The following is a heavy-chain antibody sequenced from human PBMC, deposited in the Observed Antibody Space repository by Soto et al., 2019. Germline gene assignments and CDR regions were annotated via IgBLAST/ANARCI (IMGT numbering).Heavy chain of an antibody. D-gene: IGHD2-2*01. J-gene: IGHJ5*02. Sequence: QLQLQESGPGLVKPSETLSLTCTVSGGSISSSSYYWGWIRQPPGKGLEWIGSIYYSGSTYYNPSLKSRVTISVETSKNQFSLKLSSVTAADTAVYYCARHARYRSVVPAVARDPLLDWFDPWGQGTLVTVSS. V-gene: IGHV4-39*01. CDR3: ARHARYRSVVPAVARDPLLDWFDP. CDR1: GGSISSSSYY. CDR2: IYYSGST.